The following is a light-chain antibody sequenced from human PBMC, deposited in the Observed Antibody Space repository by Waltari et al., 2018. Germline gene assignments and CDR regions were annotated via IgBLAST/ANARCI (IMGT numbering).Light chain of an antibody. J-gene: IGLJ2*01. CDR1: SSDVGGYNY. CDR3: SSYTSSSTFVV. V-gene: IGLV2-14*01. Sequence: QSALTQPAPVSGSPGQSTTISCTATSSDVGGYNYVPWYQQHPGKAPKLMIYDVSKRXXXXXXXXSGSKSGNTASLTISGLQAEDEADYYCSSYTSSSTFVVFGGGTKLTVL. CDR2: DVS.